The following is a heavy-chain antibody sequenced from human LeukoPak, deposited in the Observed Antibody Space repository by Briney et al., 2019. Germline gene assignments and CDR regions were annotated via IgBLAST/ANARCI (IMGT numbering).Heavy chain of an antibody. V-gene: IGHV3-74*01. CDR3: ARAGMTGTTGGFVY. Sequence: PGGSLRLSCAAPGLSFSSYSMNWVRQAPGKGLVWVSRINSDGSSTTYADSVKGRLTISRDNAKNTLYLQMNSLRAEDTAVYYCARAGMTGTTGGFVYCSQGNLVTVSS. D-gene: IGHD1-7*01. CDR1: GLSFSSYS. CDR2: INSDGSST. J-gene: IGHJ4*02.